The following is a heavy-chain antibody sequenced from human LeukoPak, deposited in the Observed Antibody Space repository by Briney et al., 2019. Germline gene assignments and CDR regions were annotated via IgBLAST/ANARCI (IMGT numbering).Heavy chain of an antibody. CDR2: INPSGGST. J-gene: IGHJ4*02. Sequence: ASVKVSCKASGGTFSSYAISWVRQAPGQGLEWMGIINPSGGSTSYAQKFQDRITMTRDTSTSTVYMELSSLRSEDTAVYYCARARAVDTAMVTPHFDYWGQGTLVTVSS. CDR1: GGTFSSYA. V-gene: IGHV1-46*01. CDR3: ARARAVDTAMVTPHFDY. D-gene: IGHD5-18*01.